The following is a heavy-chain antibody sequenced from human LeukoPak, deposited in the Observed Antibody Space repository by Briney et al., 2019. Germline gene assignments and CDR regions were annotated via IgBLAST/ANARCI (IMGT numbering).Heavy chain of an antibody. D-gene: IGHD6-19*01. Sequence: SETLSLTCTVSGYSISSGYYWGWIRQPPGKGLEWIGYIYYSGSTNYNPSLKSRVTISVDTSKNQFSLKLSSVTAADTAVYYCARAVFRYSSGWRNWFDPWGQGTLVTVSS. CDR2: IYYSGST. V-gene: IGHV4-61*05. J-gene: IGHJ5*02. CDR1: GYSISSGYY. CDR3: ARAVFRYSSGWRNWFDP.